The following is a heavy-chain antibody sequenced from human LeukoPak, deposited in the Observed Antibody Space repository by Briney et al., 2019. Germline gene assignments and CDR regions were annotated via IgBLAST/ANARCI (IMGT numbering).Heavy chain of an antibody. CDR1: GFTFSSYG. V-gene: IGHV3-30*03. CDR2: ISYDGSNK. D-gene: IGHD3-3*01. Sequence: GGSLRLSCAASGFTFSSYGMHWVRQAPGKGLEWVAVISYDGSNKYYADSVEGRFTISRDNSKNTLYLQMNSLRAEDTAVYYCARDLGVRFLEWLFIYWGQGTLVTVSS. J-gene: IGHJ4*02. CDR3: ARDLGVRFLEWLFIY.